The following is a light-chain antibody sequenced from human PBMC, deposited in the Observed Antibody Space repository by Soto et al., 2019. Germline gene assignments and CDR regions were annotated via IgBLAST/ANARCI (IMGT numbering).Light chain of an antibody. Sequence: EIVLTQSPATLSVSLGGRATLSCRASQSISGSLAWYQQKPGQAPRLLIHGASTRATGFPARFSGSGSGTDFTLTISSLQSEDFAVYYCQQYNNWPWTFGQGTKVDIK. CDR2: GAS. CDR3: QQYNNWPWT. J-gene: IGKJ1*01. V-gene: IGKV3-15*01. CDR1: QSISGS.